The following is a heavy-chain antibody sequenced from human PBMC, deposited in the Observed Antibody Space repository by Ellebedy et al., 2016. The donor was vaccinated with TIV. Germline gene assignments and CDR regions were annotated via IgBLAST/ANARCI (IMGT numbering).Heavy chain of an antibody. J-gene: IGHJ4*02. CDR1: GGSISPYY. D-gene: IGHD6-19*01. CDR2: IYYSGST. V-gene: IGHV4-59*01. CDR3: AREVGGVAGIDY. Sequence: SETLSLTCTVSGGSISPYYWSWIRQPPGKGLEWIGYIYYSGSTNYNPSLKSRVTISVDTSKNQFSLKLSSVTAADTAVYYCAREVGGVAGIDYWGQGTLVTVSS.